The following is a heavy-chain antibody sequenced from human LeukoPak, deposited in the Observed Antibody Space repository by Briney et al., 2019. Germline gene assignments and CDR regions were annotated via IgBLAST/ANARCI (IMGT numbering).Heavy chain of an antibody. D-gene: IGHD3-16*02. J-gene: IGHJ6*02. V-gene: IGHV3-30-3*01. CDR3: ARVYRPGPLYYYGMDV. Sequence: PGGSLRLSCAASGFTFSSYAMHWVRQAPGKGLEWVAVISYDGSNKYYADSVKGRFTISRDNSKNTLYVQMNSLRDEDTAVYYCARVYRPGPLYYYGMDVWGQGTTVTVSS. CDR2: ISYDGSNK. CDR1: GFTFSSYA.